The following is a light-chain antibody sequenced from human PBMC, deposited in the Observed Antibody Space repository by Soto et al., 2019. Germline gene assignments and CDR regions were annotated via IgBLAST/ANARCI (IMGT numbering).Light chain of an antibody. CDR2: KAY. CDR3: QQYNTYSRT. J-gene: IGKJ1*01. CDR1: QSVNIW. V-gene: IGKV1-5*03. Sequence: DIQMTQSPSTLSASVGDRVTITCRASQSVNIWLAWYQQKPGKAHKLLIYKAYSLESGVPSRFSGIGSGTEFTLTISSLQPDDFATYYCQQYNTYSRTFGQGTKVEIK.